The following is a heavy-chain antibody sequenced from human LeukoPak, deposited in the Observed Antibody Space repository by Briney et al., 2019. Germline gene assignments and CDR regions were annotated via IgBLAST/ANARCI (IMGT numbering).Heavy chain of an antibody. CDR2: VHYSGST. CDR1: GGFISNYY. J-gene: IGHJ4*02. CDR3: ARTGDSSGYYRNAIDY. Sequence: SETLSPTCSVSGGFISNYYWNWIRQPPGKGLEWIGYVHYSGSTNSNPSLKSRVTILVDTSKSQFSLNLSSVTAADTAVYYCARTGDSSGYYRNAIDYWGQGTLVTVSS. D-gene: IGHD3-22*01. V-gene: IGHV4-59*12.